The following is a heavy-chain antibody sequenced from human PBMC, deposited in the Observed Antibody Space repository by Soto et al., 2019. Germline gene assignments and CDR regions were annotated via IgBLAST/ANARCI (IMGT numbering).Heavy chain of an antibody. Sequence: GGSLRLSCAASGFSLSSHDMNWVRQAPGKGLEWVSFISGSGGSIYYADSVRGRFTISRDTAKNTLYLQVNSLRAEDTAVYYCAKDPGAAAGTLDYWGQGTLVTVSS. CDR3: AKDPGAAAGTLDY. CDR2: ISGSGGSI. V-gene: IGHV3-23*01. CDR1: GFSLSSHD. D-gene: IGHD6-13*01. J-gene: IGHJ4*02.